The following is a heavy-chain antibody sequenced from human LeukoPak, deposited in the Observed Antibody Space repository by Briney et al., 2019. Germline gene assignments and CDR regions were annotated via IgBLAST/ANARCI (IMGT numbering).Heavy chain of an antibody. D-gene: IGHD4-23*01. CDR3: ARQLPTSNGDAFDI. Sequence: GGSLRLSCAASGFTFSSYAMHWVRQAPGKGLEYVSAISSNGGSTYYANSVKGRFTISRDNSKNTLYLQMGSLRAEDTAVYYCARQLPTSNGDAFDIWGQGTMVTVSS. V-gene: IGHV3-64*01. J-gene: IGHJ3*02. CDR1: GFTFSSYA. CDR2: ISSNGGST.